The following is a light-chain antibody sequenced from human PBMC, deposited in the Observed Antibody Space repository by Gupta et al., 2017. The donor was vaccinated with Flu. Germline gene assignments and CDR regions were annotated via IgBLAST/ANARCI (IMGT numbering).Light chain of an antibody. CDR1: QNIGGA. CDR2: YAS. J-gene: IGKJ1*01. Sequence: EIVLTQSPDFQSVTPKEKVTITCRASQNIGGALHWYQQKPDQSPKLLIKYASQYGSPVPSRFSGSGSARAFSLTIMSLVPADAATYYCCQSCDLPWTFGPGTKVEIK. CDR3: CQSCDLPWT. V-gene: IGKV6-21*01.